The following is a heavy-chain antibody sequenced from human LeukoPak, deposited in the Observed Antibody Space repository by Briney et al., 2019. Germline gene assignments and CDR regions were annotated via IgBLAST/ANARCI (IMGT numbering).Heavy chain of an antibody. Sequence: GTLSLTCAVSGGSISNDNWWSWVRQAPGKGLEWVANIKQDGSEKYYVDSVKGRFTISRDNAKNSLYLQMNSLRAEDTAVYYCARASSSSLLGYYYYYYYMDVWGKGTTVTVSS. CDR3: ARASSSSLLGYYYYYYYMDV. D-gene: IGHD6-6*01. CDR2: IKQDGSEK. J-gene: IGHJ6*03. V-gene: IGHV3-7*01. CDR1: GGSISNDNW.